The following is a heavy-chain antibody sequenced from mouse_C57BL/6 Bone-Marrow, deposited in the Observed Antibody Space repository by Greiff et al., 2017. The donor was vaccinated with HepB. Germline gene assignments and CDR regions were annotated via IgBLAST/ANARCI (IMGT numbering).Heavy chain of an antibody. V-gene: IGHV5-6*01. Sequence: EVNVVESGGDLVKPGGSLKLSCAASGFTFSSYGMSWVRQTPDKRLEWVATISSGGSYTYYPDSVKGRFTISRDNAKNTLYLQMSSLKSEDTAMYYCARSDGYSFAYWGQGTLVTVSA. J-gene: IGHJ3*01. CDR3: ARSDGYSFAY. D-gene: IGHD2-3*01. CDR1: GFTFSSYG. CDR2: ISSGGSYT.